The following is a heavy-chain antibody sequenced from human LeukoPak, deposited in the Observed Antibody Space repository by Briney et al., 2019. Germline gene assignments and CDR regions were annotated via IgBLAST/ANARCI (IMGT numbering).Heavy chain of an antibody. D-gene: IGHD2-2*01. CDR2: IYHSGST. CDR3: ARSGYCNSNSCYHFDY. CDR1: GGSISSGNYY. J-gene: IGHJ4*02. Sequence: SETLSLTCTVSGGSISSGNYYWSWIRQPPGMGLEWIGYIYHSGSTYYNPSVKSPVTISLDRSKNQFSLKLSSVTAADTAMYYCARSGYCNSNSCYHFDYWGQGTLVTVSS. V-gene: IGHV4-30-2*01.